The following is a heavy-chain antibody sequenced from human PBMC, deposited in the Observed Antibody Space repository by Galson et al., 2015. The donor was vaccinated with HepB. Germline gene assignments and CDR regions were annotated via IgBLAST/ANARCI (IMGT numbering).Heavy chain of an antibody. CDR3: ARQGATVAPFDY. D-gene: IGHD6-19*01. J-gene: IGHJ4*02. CDR1: GYSFTNYW. V-gene: IGHV5-51*01. Sequence: QSGAEVKKPGESLEISCKGSGYSFTNYWIGWVRQMPGKGLEWMGIIYPGDSDTRYSPSFQGQVTISADKSINTAYLQWSSLKAPDTGMYYCARQGATVAPFDYWGQGTLVTVSS. CDR2: IYPGDSDT.